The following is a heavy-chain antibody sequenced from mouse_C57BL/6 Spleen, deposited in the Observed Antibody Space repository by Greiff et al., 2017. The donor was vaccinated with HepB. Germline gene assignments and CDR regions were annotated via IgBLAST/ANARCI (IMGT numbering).Heavy chain of an antibody. V-gene: IGHV1-72*01. D-gene: IGHD2-4*01. CDR3: AREGVYDYPHYYAMDY. CDR2: IDPNSGGT. Sequence: QVQLQQPGAELVKPGASVKLSCKASGYTFTSYWMHWVKQRPGRGLEWIGGIDPNSGGTKYNEKFKSKATLTVDKPSSTAYMQLSSLTSEDSAVYYCAREGVYDYPHYYAMDYWGQGTSVTVSS. J-gene: IGHJ4*01. CDR1: GYTFTSYW.